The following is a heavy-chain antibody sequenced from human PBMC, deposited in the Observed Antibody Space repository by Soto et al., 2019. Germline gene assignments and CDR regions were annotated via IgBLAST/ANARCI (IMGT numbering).Heavy chain of an antibody. J-gene: IGHJ4*02. Sequence: QVQLVESGGGVVQPGRSLRLSCAASGFTFSSYGMHWVRQAPGKGLEWVAVIWYDGSNKYYADSVKGRFTISRDNYKNTLYLQMNSLRAEDTAVYYCARDQYTYSNYVPVDYWGQGTLVTVSS. D-gene: IGHD4-4*01. CDR2: IWYDGSNK. CDR3: ARDQYTYSNYVPVDY. V-gene: IGHV3-33*01. CDR1: GFTFSSYG.